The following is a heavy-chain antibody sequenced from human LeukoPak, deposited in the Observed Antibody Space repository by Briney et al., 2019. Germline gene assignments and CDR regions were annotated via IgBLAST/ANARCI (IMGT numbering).Heavy chain of an antibody. CDR3: ARDGDVLVSYYMDV. CDR1: GFTSSSYS. D-gene: IGHD2-21*02. Sequence: GGSLRLSCAASGFTSSSYSMNWVRQAPGKGLEWVSSISSGSNYIYYADSVKGRFTISRDNAKNSLYLQMNSLRAEDTAVYYCARDGDVLVSYYMDVWGKGTTVTVSS. J-gene: IGHJ6*03. CDR2: ISSGSNYI. V-gene: IGHV3-21*01.